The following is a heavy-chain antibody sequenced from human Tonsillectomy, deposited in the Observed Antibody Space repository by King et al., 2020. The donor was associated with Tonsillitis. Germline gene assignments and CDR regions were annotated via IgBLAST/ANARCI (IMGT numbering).Heavy chain of an antibody. V-gene: IGHV1-69*01. D-gene: IGHD3-22*01. CDR1: GGTFGSYS. CDR2: IIPIFATA. J-gene: IGHJ2*01. CDR3: ARDLGYFDSSGFQNWYFDL. Sequence: VQLVESGAEVKKPGSSVKVSCKTSGGTFGSYSVSWVRQAPGQGLEWMGEIIPIFATAKYAQIFQGRVTITADESTSTAYMELSSLRSEDTAVYYCARDLGYFDSSGFQNWYFDLWGRGTLVTVSS.